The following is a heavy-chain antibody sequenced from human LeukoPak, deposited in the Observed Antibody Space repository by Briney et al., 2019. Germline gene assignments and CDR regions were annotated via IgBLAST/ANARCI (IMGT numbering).Heavy chain of an antibody. CDR3: ARRYSSGWSIDC. CDR1: GFTFSSYW. CDR2: IKEDGTAK. J-gene: IGHJ4*02. Sequence: PGGSLRLSCAASGFTFSSYWMTWVRQAPGKRLEFVANIKEDGTAKYYVDSVKGRFTISRDNAKNSLYLQMNSLRAEDTAVYYCARRYSSGWSIDCWGQGTLVTVSS. D-gene: IGHD6-19*01. V-gene: IGHV3-7*05.